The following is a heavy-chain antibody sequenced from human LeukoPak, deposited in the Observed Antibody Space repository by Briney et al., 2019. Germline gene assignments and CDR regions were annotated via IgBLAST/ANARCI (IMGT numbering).Heavy chain of an antibody. D-gene: IGHD5-18*01. V-gene: IGHV4-38-2*02. CDR3: ARDLAYGYEEFDY. CDR2: IYYRRTT. CDR1: GYSITSGYD. Sequence: SETLSLTCTVSGYSITSGYDWGWIRQPPGKGLEWIASIYYRRTTYYNPSLKSRVTISINTSTNQFSLRLSSMTAADTAVYYCARDLAYGYEEFDYWGQGTLVTVSS. J-gene: IGHJ4*02.